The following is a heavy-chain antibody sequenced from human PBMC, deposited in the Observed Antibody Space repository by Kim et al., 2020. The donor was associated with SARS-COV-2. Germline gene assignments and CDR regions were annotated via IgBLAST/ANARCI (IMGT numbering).Heavy chain of an antibody. CDR3: ASGGYPSTSDY. V-gene: IGHV1-18*01. D-gene: IGHD3-16*02. J-gene: IGHJ4*02. Sequence: TNYAQKHQGRVTMTTDTSTSTAYMELRSLRSDDTAVYYCASGGYPSTSDYWGQGTLVTVSS. CDR2: T.